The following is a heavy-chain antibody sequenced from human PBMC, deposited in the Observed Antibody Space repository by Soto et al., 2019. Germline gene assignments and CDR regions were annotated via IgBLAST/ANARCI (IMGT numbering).Heavy chain of an antibody. J-gene: IGHJ1*01. CDR3: ARGVDVMAKYEH. CDR2: VVPLFGTP. V-gene: IGHV1-69*01. D-gene: IGHD5-12*01. CDR1: GGSFSMYA. Sequence: QVQLVQSGAELKEPGSSVKVSCKTSGGSFSMYAITWVRQAPGQGLEWLGGVVPLFGTPNYAQKFLGRVTITADESKSTVYMELSSLRSEDTAVYYCARGVDVMAKYEHWGQCSLVTVSS.